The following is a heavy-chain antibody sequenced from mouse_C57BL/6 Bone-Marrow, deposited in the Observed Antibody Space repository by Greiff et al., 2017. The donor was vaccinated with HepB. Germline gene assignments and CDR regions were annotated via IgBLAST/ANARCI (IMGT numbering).Heavy chain of an antibody. CDR2: ISSGGSYT. J-gene: IGHJ4*01. V-gene: IGHV5-6*01. CDR1: GFTFSSYG. D-gene: IGHD2-10*02. CDR3: ARAYGNCAIVY. Sequence: EVMLVESGGDLVKPGGSLKLSCAASGFTFSSYGMSWVRQTPDKRLEWVATISSGGSYTYYTDSVKGRCTISRDNAKNTLYRQMSSLKSEETAIYYCARAYGNCAIVYWGEGASVSVSS.